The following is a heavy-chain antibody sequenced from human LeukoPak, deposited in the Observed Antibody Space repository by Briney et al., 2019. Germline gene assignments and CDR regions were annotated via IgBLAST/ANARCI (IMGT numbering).Heavy chain of an antibody. CDR1: GFTFNTYT. V-gene: IGHV3-21*01. J-gene: IGHJ4*02. Sequence: PGGSLRLSCAASGFTFNTYTMSWVRQAPGKGLEWVSSITSSSSYIHYADSARGRFTISRDNSKNTLYLQMNSLRAEDTAVYYCAKDPMVRGVIGRYFDYWGQGTLVTVSS. CDR2: ITSSSSYI. D-gene: IGHD3-10*01. CDR3: AKDPMVRGVIGRYFDY.